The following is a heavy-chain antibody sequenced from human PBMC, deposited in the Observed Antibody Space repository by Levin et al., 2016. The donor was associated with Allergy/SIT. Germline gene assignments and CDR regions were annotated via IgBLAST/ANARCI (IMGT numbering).Heavy chain of an antibody. Sequence: WIRQPPGKGLVWVSRINSDGSSTSYADSVKGRFTISRDNAKNTLYLQMNSLRAEDTAVYYCAREHPGGDAFDIWGQGTMVTVSS. CDR2: INSDGSST. CDR3: AREHPGGDAFDI. D-gene: IGHD3-16*01. J-gene: IGHJ3*02. V-gene: IGHV3-74*01.